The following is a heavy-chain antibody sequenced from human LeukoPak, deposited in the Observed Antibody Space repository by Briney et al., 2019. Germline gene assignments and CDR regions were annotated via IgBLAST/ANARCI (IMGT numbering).Heavy chain of an antibody. CDR2: IYHSGST. CDR3: ARAPQEVVPAALDY. D-gene: IGHD2-2*01. CDR1: GYSISSGYY. V-gene: IGHV4-38-2*02. J-gene: IGHJ4*02. Sequence: SETLSLTCTVSGYSISSGYYWGWIRQPPGKGLEWIGSIYHSGSTYYNPSLKSRVTISVDTSMNQFSLKLSSVTAADTAVYYCARAPQEVVPAALDYWGQGTLVTVSS.